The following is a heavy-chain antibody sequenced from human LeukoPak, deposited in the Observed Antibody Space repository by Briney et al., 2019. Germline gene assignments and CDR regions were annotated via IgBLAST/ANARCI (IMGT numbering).Heavy chain of an antibody. CDR1: GFTFSSYW. CDR2: INTDGSST. CDR3: TAFPTITKIVGGVFDY. D-gene: IGHD3-22*01. J-gene: IGHJ4*02. V-gene: IGHV3-74*01. Sequence: PGGSLRLSCAASGFTFSSYWMHWVRQAPGKGLVWVSSINTDGSSTNCADSVKGRFTISRGNAKNTLYLQMNSRRADDTAVYYWTAFPTITKIVGGVFDYWGQGTLVTVSS.